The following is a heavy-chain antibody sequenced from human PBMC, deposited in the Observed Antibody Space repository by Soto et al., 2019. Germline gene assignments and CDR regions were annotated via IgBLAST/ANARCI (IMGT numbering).Heavy chain of an antibody. CDR1: VESFSGYY. D-gene: IGHD5-18*01. CDR2: INHRGIT. V-gene: IGHV4-34*02. J-gene: IGHJ5*02. Sequence: QLQQLGAGLLKPSETMSLTCAVNVESFSGYYWSWIRQPPGKGLEWLGEINHRGITNYNPSLESRDTISGETSKNRFSLKLSSVTAADTAVYYCARGRGYDHRTVTTYNWFDPWGQGTLVTVSS. CDR3: ARGRGYDHRTVTTYNWFDP.